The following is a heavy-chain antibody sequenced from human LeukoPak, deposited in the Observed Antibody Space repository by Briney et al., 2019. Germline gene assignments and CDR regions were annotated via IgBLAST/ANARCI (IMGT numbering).Heavy chain of an antibody. Sequence: SVKVSCKASGGTFSSYAISWVRQAPGQGLEWMGGIIPIFGTANYAQKFQGRVTITADKSTSTAYMELSSLRSEDTAMYYCAREIGRSSGAFDIWGQGTMVTVSS. J-gene: IGHJ3*02. CDR3: AREIGRSSGAFDI. V-gene: IGHV1-69*06. CDR1: GGTFSSYA. CDR2: IIPIFGTA. D-gene: IGHD6-6*01.